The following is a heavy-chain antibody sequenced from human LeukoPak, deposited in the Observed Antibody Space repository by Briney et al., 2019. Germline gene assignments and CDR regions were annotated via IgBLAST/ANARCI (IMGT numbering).Heavy chain of an antibody. CDR3: ARGGSLRYFDWSSSNDAFDI. CDR1: GYTFTGYY. V-gene: IGHV1-2*02. D-gene: IGHD3-9*01. Sequence: GASVKVSCKASGYTFTGYYMYWVRQAPGQGLDWMGWINPKSGGTNYAQKFQGRVTMTRDTSISTAYMELSRLRSDDTAVYYCARGGSLRYFDWSSSNDAFDIWGQGTMVTVSS. CDR2: INPKSGGT. J-gene: IGHJ3*02.